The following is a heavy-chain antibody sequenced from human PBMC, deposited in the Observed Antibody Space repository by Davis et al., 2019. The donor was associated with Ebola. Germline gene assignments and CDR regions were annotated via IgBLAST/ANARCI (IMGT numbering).Heavy chain of an antibody. V-gene: IGHV4-34*01. Sequence: SEPLSPTCPVLGTSFRGHYWSWIRQPPGKGLEWIGEINHSGSTNYNPSLKSRVTISVDTSKNQFSLKLSSVTAADTAVYYCARGRTVTLFDYWGQGTLVTVSS. J-gene: IGHJ4*02. CDR3: ARGRTVTLFDY. D-gene: IGHD4-17*01. CDR1: GTSFRGHY. CDR2: INHSGST.